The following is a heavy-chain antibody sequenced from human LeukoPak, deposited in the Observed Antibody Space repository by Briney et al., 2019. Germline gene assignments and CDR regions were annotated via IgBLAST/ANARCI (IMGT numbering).Heavy chain of an antibody. J-gene: IGHJ4*02. D-gene: IGHD6-13*01. Sequence: ASVKVSCKASGGTFSSYAISWVRQAPGQGLEWMGGIIPIFGTANYAQKFQGRVTITADKSTSTAYMELSSLRSEDTAVYYCARVSIAAAGTGYYFDHWGQGTLVTVSS. CDR1: GGTFSSYA. CDR3: ARVSIAAAGTGYYFDH. V-gene: IGHV1-69*06. CDR2: IIPIFGTA.